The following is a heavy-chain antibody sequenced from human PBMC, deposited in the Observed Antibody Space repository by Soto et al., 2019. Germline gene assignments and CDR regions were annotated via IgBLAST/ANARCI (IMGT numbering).Heavy chain of an antibody. CDR2: IIPISGTA. V-gene: IGHV1-69*01. CDR1: GGTFSSYA. D-gene: IGHD2-2*01. CDR3: ARSHGSSTSLEIYYYYYYGMDV. Sequence: QVQLVQSGAEVKKPGSSVKVSCKASGGTFSSYAISWVRQAPGQGLEWMGGIIPISGTANYAQKFQGRVTITADESTSTADMELSSLRSEDTAVYYCARSHGSSTSLEIYYYYYYGMDVWGHGTTVTVSS. J-gene: IGHJ6*02.